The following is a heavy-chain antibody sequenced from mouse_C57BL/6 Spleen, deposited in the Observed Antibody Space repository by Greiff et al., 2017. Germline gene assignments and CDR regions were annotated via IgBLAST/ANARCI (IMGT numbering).Heavy chain of an antibody. J-gene: IGHJ1*03. V-gene: IGHV1-82*01. CDR1: GYAFSSSW. D-gene: IGHD1-1*01. CDR2: IYPGDGDT. CDR3: ARYYYGSSYDWYFDV. Sequence: QVQLQQSGPELVKPGASVKISCKASGYAFSSSWMNWVKQRPGKGLEWIGRIYPGDGDTNYNGKFTGKATLTAHNSANTAYMQLSSLTSEGSSVYFCARYYYGSSYDWYFDVWGTGTTVTVSS.